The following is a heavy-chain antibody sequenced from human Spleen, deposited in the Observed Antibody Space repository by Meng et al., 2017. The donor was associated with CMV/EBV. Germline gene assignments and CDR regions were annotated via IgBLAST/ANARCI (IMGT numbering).Heavy chain of an antibody. CDR1: GFSVISNY. CDR3: AKDRFSTLTYDYYAMDV. Sequence: LSLTCAASGFSVISNYMSWVRQAPGKGLEWVSNIYAGGTAHYADSVEGRFTISRDSSKNTLYLHMTNLRADDTAVYYCAKDRFSTLTYDYYAMDVWGQGTTVTVSS. V-gene: IGHV3-53*01. CDR2: IYAGGTA. D-gene: IGHD3-10*01. J-gene: IGHJ6*02.